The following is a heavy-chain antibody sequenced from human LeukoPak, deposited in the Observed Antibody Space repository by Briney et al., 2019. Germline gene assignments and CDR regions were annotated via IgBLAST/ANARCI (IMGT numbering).Heavy chain of an antibody. Sequence: PSETLSLTCTVSGGSISGFVWSWIRQPPGEGLDHIGFFYDTGTTNYNPLLKSRVTLSVDTSKNQFSLRLNSVTAADTAVYYCARLAKGEQWLAYYFDYWGQGALVTVSS. CDR3: ARLAKGEQWLAYYFDY. CDR2: FYDTGTT. CDR1: GGSISGFV. V-gene: IGHV4-59*08. J-gene: IGHJ4*02. D-gene: IGHD6-19*01.